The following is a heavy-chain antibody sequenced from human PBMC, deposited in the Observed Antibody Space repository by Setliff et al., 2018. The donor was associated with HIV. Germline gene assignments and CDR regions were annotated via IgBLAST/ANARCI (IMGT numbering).Heavy chain of an antibody. J-gene: IGHJ4*01. V-gene: IGHV4-61*09. D-gene: IGHD5-12*01. Sequence: PSETLSLTCTVSGGSLSSGYDYWTWIRRPAGKGLEWSGHIYSAGSTNYNPTLTSRVTMPVDRSKNQFSLNLRSVTAADTAVYFCASLRWLRSKHSAYWGQGTLVTVSS. CDR1: GGSLSSGYDY. CDR2: IYSAGST. CDR3: ASLRWLRSKHSAY.